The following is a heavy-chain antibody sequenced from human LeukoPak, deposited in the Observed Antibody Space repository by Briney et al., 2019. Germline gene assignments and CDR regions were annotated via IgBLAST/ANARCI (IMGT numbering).Heavy chain of an antibody. V-gene: IGHV1-69*13. CDR3: ARVYADCSSTSCPFDY. CDR2: IIPIFGTA. Sequence: GASVKVSCKASGYTFTSYGISWVRQAPGQGLEWMGGIIPIFGTANYAQKFQGRVTITADESTSTAYMELSSLRSEDTAVYYCARVYADCSSTSCPFDYWGQGTLVTVSS. CDR1: GYTFTSYG. D-gene: IGHD2-2*01. J-gene: IGHJ4*02.